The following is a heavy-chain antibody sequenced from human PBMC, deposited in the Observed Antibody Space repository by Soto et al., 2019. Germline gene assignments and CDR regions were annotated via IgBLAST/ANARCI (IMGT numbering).Heavy chain of an antibody. V-gene: IGHV3-23*01. CDR3: AKGLSSASSFDY. Sequence: EVHLLESGGGWVQPGGSLRLSCAASGFTFSHHDMSWVRQAPGKGLEWVSAISGSGDRTHYADSVKGRFTISRDNSKNMLSLQMNSLRAEDTAVYYCAKGLSSASSFDYWGQGTLVTVSS. CDR2: ISGSGDRT. D-gene: IGHD3-22*01. J-gene: IGHJ4*02. CDR1: GFTFSHHD.